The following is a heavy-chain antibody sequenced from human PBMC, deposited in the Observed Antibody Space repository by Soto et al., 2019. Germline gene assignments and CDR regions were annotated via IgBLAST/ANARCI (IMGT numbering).Heavy chain of an antibody. CDR2: IYNSETA. J-gene: IGHJ6*02. V-gene: IGHV4-30-4*01. CDR3: GDSDYGVDV. Sequence: PSETLSLTCNVSGDSVSSTDYYWSWIRQSPGKGLEHLGYIYNSETAYYNPSLKGRVSISVDTSTNQFSLRLTSVTAADTAVYYCGDSDYGVDVWGQGTTVTVSS. D-gene: IGHD3-10*01. CDR1: GDSVSSTDYY.